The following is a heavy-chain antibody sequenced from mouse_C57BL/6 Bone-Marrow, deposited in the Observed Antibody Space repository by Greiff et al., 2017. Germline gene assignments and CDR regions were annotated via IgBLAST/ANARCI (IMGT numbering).Heavy chain of an antibody. CDR2: INPNNGGT. CDR3: AKWDTTVVADFDY. Sequence: VQLQQSGPELVKPGASAKISCTASGYTFSDYYMNWVKQSHGKSLEWIGDINPNNGGTSYNQQFKGKATLTVDKSSSTAYMELGRLTSEDSAVYYCAKWDTTVVADFDYWGQGKALTVSS. CDR1: GYTFSDYY. J-gene: IGHJ2*01. V-gene: IGHV1-26*01. D-gene: IGHD1-1*01.